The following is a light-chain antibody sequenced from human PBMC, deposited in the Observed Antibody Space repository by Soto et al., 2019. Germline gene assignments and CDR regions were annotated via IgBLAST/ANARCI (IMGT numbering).Light chain of an antibody. CDR1: SSNIGGNS. CDR2: DDN. Sequence: QSVLTQPPSVSAAPGQKVTISCYGSSSNIGGNSVSWYQQLPGTAPKLLIYDDNKRPSGIPDRFSGSKSGTSATLGITGFQTGDEDDYYCGSWDSSLSAYVFGTGTKVT. CDR3: GSWDSSLSAYV. J-gene: IGLJ1*01. V-gene: IGLV1-51*01.